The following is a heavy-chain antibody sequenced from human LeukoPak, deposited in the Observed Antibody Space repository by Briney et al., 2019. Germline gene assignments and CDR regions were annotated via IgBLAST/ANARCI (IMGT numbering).Heavy chain of an antibody. D-gene: IGHD3-3*01. J-gene: IGHJ4*02. Sequence: EASVKVSCKASGGTFSSYAISWVRQAPGQGLEWMGGIIPIFGTANYAQKFQGRVTITTDESTSTAYMELSSLRSEDTAVYYCARRVASRPMYGFDFWGQGTLVTVSS. CDR1: GGTFSSYA. CDR2: IIPIFGTA. V-gene: IGHV1-69*05. CDR3: ARRVASRPMYGFDF.